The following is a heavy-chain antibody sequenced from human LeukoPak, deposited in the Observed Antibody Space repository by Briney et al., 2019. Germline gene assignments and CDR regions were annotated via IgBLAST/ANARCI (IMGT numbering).Heavy chain of an antibody. J-gene: IGHJ4*02. CDR2: VSISSGAI. Sequence: GGSLRLSCAASGFTFSGHNMNWVRQAPGKGLEWISFVSISSGAIYYADSVKGRFRISRDNAKSSLDLEMNSLRAEDTAVYYCARAMSTFGGVRNYFDSWGQGTLVTVSS. CDR1: GFTFSGHN. V-gene: IGHV3-48*04. D-gene: IGHD3-16*01. CDR3: ARAMSTFGGVRNYFDS.